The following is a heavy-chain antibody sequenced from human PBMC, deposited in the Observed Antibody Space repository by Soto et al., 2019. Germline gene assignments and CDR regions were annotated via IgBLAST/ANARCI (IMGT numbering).Heavy chain of an antibody. J-gene: IGHJ4*02. V-gene: IGHV3-11*01. CDR3: ARAQGVMTTVPTPPGY. D-gene: IGHD4-17*01. Sequence: QVQLVESGGGLVKPGGSLRLSCAASGFTFSDYYMSWIRQAPGKGLEWVSYISSSGRTIYYADSVKGRFTISRDNAKNSLYLQVNSLRAEDTAVYYCARAQGVMTTVPTPPGYWGQGTLVTVSS. CDR2: ISSSGRTI. CDR1: GFTFSDYY.